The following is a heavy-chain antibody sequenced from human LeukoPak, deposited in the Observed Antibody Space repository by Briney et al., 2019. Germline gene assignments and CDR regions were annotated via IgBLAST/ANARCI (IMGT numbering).Heavy chain of an antibody. J-gene: IGHJ4*02. CDR2: ISSDSSHM. CDR1: GFTFSSYS. V-gene: IGHV3-21*01. CDR3: ARVKEAAAFDY. D-gene: IGHD6-25*01. Sequence: GGSLRLSCAASGFTFSSYSMNWVRQAPGKGLEWVSSISSDSSHMYYADSVRGRFTISRDNAKNSQYLQMNSLRAEETAVYYCARVKEAAAFDYWGQGALVTVSS.